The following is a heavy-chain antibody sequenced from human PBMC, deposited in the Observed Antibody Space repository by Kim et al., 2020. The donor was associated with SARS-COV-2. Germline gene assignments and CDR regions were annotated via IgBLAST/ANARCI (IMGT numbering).Heavy chain of an antibody. CDR3: ARAPYDFWSGYYLFDY. V-gene: IGHV3-53*04. J-gene: IGHJ4*02. D-gene: IGHD3-3*01. Sequence: VKGRFTISRHNSKNTLYLQMNSLRAEDTAVYYCARAPYDFWSGYYLFDYWGQGTLVTVSS.